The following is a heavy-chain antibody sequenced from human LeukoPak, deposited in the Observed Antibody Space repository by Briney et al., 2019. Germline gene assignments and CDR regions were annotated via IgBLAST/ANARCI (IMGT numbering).Heavy chain of an antibody. CDR3: AKDKVSSSWYHFDY. V-gene: IGHV3-23*01. Sequence: GGSLRLSCAASGFTLSSYAMSWVRQAPGKGLEWVSEISGSGGSTYYADSVKGRFTISRDNSKNTLYLQMNSLRAEDTAVYYCAKDKVSSSWYHFDYWGQGTLVTVSS. CDR1: GFTLSSYA. CDR2: ISGSGGST. J-gene: IGHJ4*02. D-gene: IGHD6-13*01.